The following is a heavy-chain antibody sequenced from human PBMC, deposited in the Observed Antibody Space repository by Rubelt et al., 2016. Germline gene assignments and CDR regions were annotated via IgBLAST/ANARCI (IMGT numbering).Heavy chain of an antibody. CDR2: ISSGSGTI. D-gene: IGHD3-3*01. V-gene: IGHV3-48*04. CDR1: GFGFSSYS. Sequence: EVQLLASGGGLAQPGGSLRLSCAASGFGFSSYSMNWVRHAPGKGLEWVSYISSGSGTIYYSDSVKGRFTISRDNAKNSLYLQINSLRAEDTAVYYCARDLITAFGVDPLGFFDYWGQGTLVTVSS. J-gene: IGHJ4*02. CDR3: ARDLITAFGVDPLGFFDY.